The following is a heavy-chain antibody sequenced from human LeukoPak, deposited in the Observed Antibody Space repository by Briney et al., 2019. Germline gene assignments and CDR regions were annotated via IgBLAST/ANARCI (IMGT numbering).Heavy chain of an antibody. Sequence: GRSLRLSCAASGFTFSSYAMHWVRQAPGKGLEWVAVISYDGSNKYYADSVKGRFTISRDNSKNTLYLQMNSLRVEDTAVYYCARGVGYSGNPRDYWGQGTLVTVSS. CDR1: GFTFSSYA. J-gene: IGHJ4*02. CDR3: ARGVGYSGNPRDY. V-gene: IGHV3-30-3*01. D-gene: IGHD4-23*01. CDR2: ISYDGSNK.